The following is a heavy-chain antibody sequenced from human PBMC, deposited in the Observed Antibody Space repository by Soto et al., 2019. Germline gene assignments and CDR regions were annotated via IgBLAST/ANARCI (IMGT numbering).Heavy chain of an antibody. D-gene: IGHD6-13*01. Sequence: SETLSLTCAVTGRSISSTNWWSWVRQPPGKGLEWIGEIYHSGSTNYNPSLKSRVTISVDKSKNQFSLKLNSVTAADTAVYYCARTGIATARWFDPWGQGTLVTVSS. CDR1: GRSISSTNW. J-gene: IGHJ5*02. CDR2: IYHSGST. V-gene: IGHV4-4*02. CDR3: ARTGIATARWFDP.